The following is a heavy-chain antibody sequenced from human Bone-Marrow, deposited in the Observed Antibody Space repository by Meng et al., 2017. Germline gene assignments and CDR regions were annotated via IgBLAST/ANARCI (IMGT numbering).Heavy chain of an antibody. CDR3: ARAAYYYDSSGYFDH. CDR2: MKSNVDGGTV. J-gene: IGHJ5*02. V-gene: IGHV3-15*01. D-gene: IGHD3-22*01. Sequence: GESLKISCAASGFTFSNAWMTWVRQAPGKGLEWIGRMKSNVDGGTVDYAAAVKGRFFISRDDSENTFYLQMNSLRAEDTAVYYCARAAYYYDSSGYFDHWGQGTLVTVSS. CDR1: GFTFSNAW.